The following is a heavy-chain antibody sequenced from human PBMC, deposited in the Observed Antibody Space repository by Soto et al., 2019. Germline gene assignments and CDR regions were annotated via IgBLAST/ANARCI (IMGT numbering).Heavy chain of an antibody. Sequence: GGSLRLSCAASGFSSSRYAMHWVRQAPGEGLEWVAAISRDGSSKYYGDSVKGRFTVSRDNSNNTLFLSMTSLRPDDTGVFYCARSRNGAVADSINFWGQGTLVTVSS. J-gene: IGHJ4*02. CDR2: ISRDGSSK. V-gene: IGHV3-30-3*01. CDR1: GFSSSRYA. D-gene: IGHD2-8*01. CDR3: ARSRNGAVADSINF.